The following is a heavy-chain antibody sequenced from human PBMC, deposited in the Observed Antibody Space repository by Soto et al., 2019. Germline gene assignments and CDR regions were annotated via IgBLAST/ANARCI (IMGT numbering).Heavy chain of an antibody. D-gene: IGHD5-12*01. J-gene: IGHJ5*02. V-gene: IGHV3-21*01. Sequence: PGGSLRLSCAASGFTFSSYSMNWVRQAPGKGLEWVSSISSSSSYIYYADSVKGRFTISRDNAKNSLYLQMNSLRAEDTAVYYCARAPIVATIYYWFDPWGQGTLVTVSS. CDR3: ARAPIVATIYYWFDP. CDR2: ISSSSSYI. CDR1: GFTFSSYS.